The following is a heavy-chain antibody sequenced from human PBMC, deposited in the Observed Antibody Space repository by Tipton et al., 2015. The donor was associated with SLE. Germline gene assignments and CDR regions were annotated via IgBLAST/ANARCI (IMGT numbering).Heavy chain of an antibody. V-gene: IGHV3-7*01. J-gene: IGHJ4*02. CDR1: RFTFSNYG. Sequence: SLRLSCVASRFTFSNYGMHWVRQAPGKGLEWVANIKQDGSEKYYVDSVKGRFTISRDNAKNTLYLQMSSLRVEDTAVYYCSRSQGYYDNWGQGTLVTVSS. CDR3: SRSQGYYDN. CDR2: IKQDGSEK.